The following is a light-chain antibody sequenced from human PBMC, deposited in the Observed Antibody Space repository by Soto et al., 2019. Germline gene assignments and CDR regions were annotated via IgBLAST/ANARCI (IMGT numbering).Light chain of an antibody. J-gene: IGKJ1*01. Sequence: EVLMTQSPATLSVSPGERATLSCRASQSVSSKLAWYQRKPGQAPRPLLYATSTRATGIPARFIGSGSGTEFTLTISSLQSEDFALYFCQQYDKWPGTFGQGTKVDIK. CDR3: QQYDKWPGT. V-gene: IGKV3D-15*01. CDR1: QSVSSK. CDR2: ATS.